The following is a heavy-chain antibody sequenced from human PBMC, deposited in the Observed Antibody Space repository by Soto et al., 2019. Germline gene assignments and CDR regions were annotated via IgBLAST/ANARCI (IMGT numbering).Heavy chain of an antibody. J-gene: IGHJ5*02. CDR2: IYYSGST. D-gene: IGHD1-26*01. CDR1: GCSVSSGSYY. V-gene: IGHV4-61*01. Sequence: PSETQSLTCAVSGCSVSSGSYYWSWIRQPSGKGLEWIGYIYYSGSTNYNPSLKSRVTISVDTSKNQFSLKLSSVTAADTAVYYCARFLVGASRGGWFDPWGQGTLVTVSS. CDR3: ARFLVGASRGGWFDP.